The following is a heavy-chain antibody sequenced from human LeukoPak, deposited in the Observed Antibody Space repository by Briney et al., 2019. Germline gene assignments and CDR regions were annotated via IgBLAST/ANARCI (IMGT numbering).Heavy chain of an antibody. V-gene: IGHV1-69*04. CDR3: ARADKYSLHRPDADFDY. J-gene: IGHJ4*02. CDR1: GGTFSSYA. D-gene: IGHD2-15*01. CDR2: IIPILGIA. Sequence: GSSVKVSCKASGGTFSSYAISWVRQAPGQGLEWMGRIIPILGIANYAQKFQGRVTITADKSTSTAYMELSSLRSEDTAVYYCARADKYSLHRPDADFDYWGQGTLVTVSS.